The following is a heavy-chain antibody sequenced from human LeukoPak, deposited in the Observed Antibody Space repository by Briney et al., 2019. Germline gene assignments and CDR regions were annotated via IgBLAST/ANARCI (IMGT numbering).Heavy chain of an antibody. J-gene: IGHJ4*02. Sequence: ASVKVSCKASGYTFTNYYMHWVRQAPGQGLEWMVVINPSGDSTRYEQKFQDRVTMTRETSTRTVYMELSSLRSEDTAVYYCARGYSSSYRIDYWGQGTLVTVSS. V-gene: IGHV1-46*01. D-gene: IGHD6-19*01. CDR3: ARGYSSSYRIDY. CDR2: INPSGDST. CDR1: GYTFTNYY.